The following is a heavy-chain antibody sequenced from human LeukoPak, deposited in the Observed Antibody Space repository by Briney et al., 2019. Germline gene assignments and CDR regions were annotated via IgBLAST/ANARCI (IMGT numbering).Heavy chain of an antibody. D-gene: IGHD4-11*01. CDR1: GGSFSGYY. J-gene: IGHJ6*03. CDR3: ARHVPETTPNESYTDV. V-gene: IGHV4-34*01. CDR2: IYYSGST. Sequence: KSSETLSLTCAVYGGSFSGYYWSWIRQPPGKGLEWIGSIYYSGSTYYNPSLKSRVTISVDTSKNQFSLKLSSVTAADTAVYYCARHVPETTPNESYTDVWGKGTTVTVSS.